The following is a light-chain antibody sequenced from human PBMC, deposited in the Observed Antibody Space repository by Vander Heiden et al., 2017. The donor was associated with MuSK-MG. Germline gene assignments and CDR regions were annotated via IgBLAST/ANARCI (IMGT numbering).Light chain of an antibody. J-gene: IGKJ1*01. CDR2: WAS. Sequence: DIVMTQSPDSLAVSLGERATINCQSSQNVLYNSNNKNYLSWYQQQPGQPPKLLIYWASTRGSGVPDRFSGSGSGTDFTLTISRLQAEDVAVYYCQQYYSTPQTFGQGTKVEIK. CDR1: QNVLYNSNNKNY. V-gene: IGKV4-1*01. CDR3: QQYYSTPQT.